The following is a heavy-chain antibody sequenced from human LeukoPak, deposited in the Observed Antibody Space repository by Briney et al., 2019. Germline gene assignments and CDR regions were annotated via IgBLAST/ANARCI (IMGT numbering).Heavy chain of an antibody. CDR1: GGSISSSSYY. D-gene: IGHD4-11*01. CDR3: ARGGPDSNYVIRVGYDNDY. CDR2: INHSGST. V-gene: IGHV4-39*07. J-gene: IGHJ4*02. Sequence: PSETLSLTCTVSGGSISSSSYYWGWIRQPPGKGLEWIGEINHSGSTNYNPFLKSRVTISVDTSKNQFSLKLSSVTAADTAVYYCARGGPDSNYVIRVGYDNDYWGQGTLVTVSS.